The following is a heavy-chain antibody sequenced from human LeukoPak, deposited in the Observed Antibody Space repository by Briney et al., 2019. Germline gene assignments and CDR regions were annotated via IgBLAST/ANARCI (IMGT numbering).Heavy chain of an antibody. D-gene: IGHD3-10*01. CDR2: TCYRSKWYN. V-gene: IGHV6-1*01. J-gene: IGHJ3*02. CDR3: ARDRAGIYSYGSGSYYKRADAFDI. CDR1: RDSLSSNSAA. Sequence: SQTLSLTCAISRDSLSSNSAAWNWITQSPSRGLEWLGRTCYRSKWYNDYAVSVKSRITINPDTSKNQFSLQLNSVTPEDTAVYYCARDRAGIYSYGSGSYYKRADAFDIWGQGTMVTVSS.